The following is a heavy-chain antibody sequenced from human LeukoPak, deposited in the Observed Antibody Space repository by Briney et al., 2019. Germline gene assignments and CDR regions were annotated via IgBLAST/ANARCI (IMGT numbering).Heavy chain of an antibody. Sequence: PGRSLRLSCTTSGFTFGDFAMSWFRQAPGKGLEWVGFIRSKAYGGTTEYAASVKGRFTISRDDSKSIAYLQMDSLKTEDTAVYYCTGYDILTGADYWGQGTLVTVSS. J-gene: IGHJ4*02. D-gene: IGHD3-9*01. V-gene: IGHV3-49*03. CDR3: TGYDILTGADY. CDR1: GFTFGDFA. CDR2: IRSKAYGGTT.